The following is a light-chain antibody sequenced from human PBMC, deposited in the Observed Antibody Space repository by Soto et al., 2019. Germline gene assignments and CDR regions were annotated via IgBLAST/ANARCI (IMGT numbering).Light chain of an antibody. J-gene: IGKJ1*01. V-gene: IGKV1-8*01. Sequence: AIQMTQSPSSLSAPPGDRVTIPCRASQAISSYLAWYPQKPAKAPKILIYAAYNLQSGVPSRFSGSGSGTDFTLTIYCLQSEDFATYYCQLYYIYPRTFGQGAQVDI. CDR2: AAY. CDR3: QLYYIYPRT. CDR1: QAISSY.